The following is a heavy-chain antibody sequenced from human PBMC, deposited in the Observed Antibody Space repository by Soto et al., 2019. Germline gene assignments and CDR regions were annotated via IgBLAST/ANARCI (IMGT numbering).Heavy chain of an antibody. J-gene: IGHJ4*02. D-gene: IGHD3-10*01. CDR2: RKNKADSYTT. Sequence: EVQLVESGGGLVQPGGSLRLSCAASGFTFSDHYMDWVRQAPGKGLEWVGRRKNKADSYTTEYAASVKGRFTISKDGSKNSLFLQMKSLKTEDTAGYYCTVWGSGNDFGAAWGQGILVTVSS. V-gene: IGHV3-72*01. CDR3: TVWGSGNDFGAA. CDR1: GFTFSDHY.